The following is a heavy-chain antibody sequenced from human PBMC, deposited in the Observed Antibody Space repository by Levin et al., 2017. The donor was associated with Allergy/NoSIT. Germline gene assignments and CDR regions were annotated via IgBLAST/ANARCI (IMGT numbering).Heavy chain of an antibody. CDR2: IYYSGST. Sequence: SETLSLTCTVSGGSISSGDYYWSWIRQSPGKGLEWIGYIYYSGSTYYNPSLKSRVTMSVDTSKNQFSLKLSSVTAADTAVYYCAREGAYSGYDQRPDRVNWGQGTLVTVSS. J-gene: IGHJ4*02. CDR3: AREGAYSGYDQRPDRVN. CDR1: GGSISSGDYY. D-gene: IGHD5-12*01. V-gene: IGHV4-30-4*01.